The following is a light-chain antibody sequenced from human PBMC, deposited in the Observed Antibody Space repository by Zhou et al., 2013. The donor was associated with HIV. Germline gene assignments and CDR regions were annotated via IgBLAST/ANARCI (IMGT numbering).Light chain of an antibody. CDR1: QSVSSSY. Sequence: EIVLTQSPGTLSLSPGERATLSCRASQSVSSSYLAWYQQKPGQAPRLLIYGASSRATGIPDRFSGSGSGTDFTLTISRLEPEDFAVYYCQQYGSSPPITFGQGHDWG. J-gene: IGKJ5*01. V-gene: IGKV3-20*01. CDR3: QQYGSSPPIT. CDR2: GAS.